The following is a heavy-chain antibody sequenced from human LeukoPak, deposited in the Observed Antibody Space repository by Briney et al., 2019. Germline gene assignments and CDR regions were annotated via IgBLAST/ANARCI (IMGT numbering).Heavy chain of an antibody. CDR1: GFTFSSYP. D-gene: IGHD2/OR15-2a*01. J-gene: IGHJ4*02. Sequence: GGSLRLSCAASGFTFSSYPMNWVRQAPGKGLEWVSTISGSGGNTYYTDSVKGRFTISRDNSKNTLYLQMNSLRAEDTAIYYCAKERPQTTSFDYWGQGTLVTVSS. V-gene: IGHV3-23*01. CDR2: ISGSGGNT. CDR3: AKERPQTTSFDY.